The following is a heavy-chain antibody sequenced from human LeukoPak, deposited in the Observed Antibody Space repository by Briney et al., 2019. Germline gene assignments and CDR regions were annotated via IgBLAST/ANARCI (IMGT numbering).Heavy chain of an antibody. CDR2: INHSGST. J-gene: IGHJ4*02. CDR3: ARGRYWHFDS. CDR1: GGSFSAYY. D-gene: IGHD2-8*02. V-gene: IGHV4-34*01. Sequence: SETLSLTCAVYGGSFSAYYWSWIRQPPGKGLEWIGEINHSGSTNSNPSLKSRVTISVDTSNNHFSLTLRSVTAADTAVYFCARGRYWHFDSWGQGTLVTVSS.